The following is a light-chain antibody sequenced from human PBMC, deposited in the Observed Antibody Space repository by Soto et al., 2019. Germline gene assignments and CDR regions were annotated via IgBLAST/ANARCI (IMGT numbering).Light chain of an antibody. Sequence: IVLTQSPGTLSLSPGERATLSCRASQSVRSNYLAWYQQRPGQAPRVLIYGASHRATGIPDRFSGSGSGTDFTLTISRVEPEDFAVYCCQQYGSSPPITFGQGTRLEIK. CDR1: QSVRSNY. V-gene: IGKV3-20*01. J-gene: IGKJ5*01. CDR2: GAS. CDR3: QQYGSSPPIT.